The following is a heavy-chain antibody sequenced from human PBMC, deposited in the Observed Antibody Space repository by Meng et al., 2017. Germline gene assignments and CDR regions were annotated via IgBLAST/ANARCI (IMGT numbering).Heavy chain of an antibody. J-gene: IGHJ4*02. CDR2: TYYSSKWYN. V-gene: IGHV6-1*01. D-gene: IGHD2-8*02. CDR3: ARGVVYAISYFDY. Sequence: VQPQQSGPGLATPSLNLPPTCALSGDSVSSNSAAWNWSRPSPSRGLEWLGRTYYSSKWYNDYAVSVKSRTTIYPDTSKNHFSLQLNSVTPEDSAVYYCARGVVYAISYFDYWGQGTLVTVSS. CDR1: GDSVSSNSAA.